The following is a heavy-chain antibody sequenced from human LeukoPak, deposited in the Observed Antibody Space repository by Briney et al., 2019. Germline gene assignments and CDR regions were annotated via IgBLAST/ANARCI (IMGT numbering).Heavy chain of an antibody. CDR3: ARDRDGDSPYYFDY. CDR2: TNPNSGGT. Sequence: SVNVPYKACGNTLTRYYILCVQQAPGQALEGMGGTNPNSGGTNYEQKFQGRVTMTRDTSFRTAYMVLSRLTSDDKAVYYCARDRDGDSPYYFDYWGQGTLVTVSS. J-gene: IGHJ4*02. D-gene: IGHD7-27*01. CDR1: GNTLTRYY. V-gene: IGHV1-2*02.